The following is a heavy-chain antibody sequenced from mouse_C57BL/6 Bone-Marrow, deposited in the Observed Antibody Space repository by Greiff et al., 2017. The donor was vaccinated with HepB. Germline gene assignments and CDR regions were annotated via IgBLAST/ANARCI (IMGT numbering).Heavy chain of an antibody. CDR3: ERTQAYYSNYDYAMDY. Sequence: QVQLQQSGAELVKPGASVKLSCKASGYTFTEYTIHWVKQRSGQGLEWIGWFYPGSGSIKYNEKFKDKATLTAYKSSSTVYMELSSLTSEDSAVYFCERTQAYYSNYDYAMDYWGQGTSVTVSS. V-gene: IGHV1-62-2*01. CDR1: GYTFTEYT. CDR2: FYPGSGSI. D-gene: IGHD2-5*01. J-gene: IGHJ4*01.